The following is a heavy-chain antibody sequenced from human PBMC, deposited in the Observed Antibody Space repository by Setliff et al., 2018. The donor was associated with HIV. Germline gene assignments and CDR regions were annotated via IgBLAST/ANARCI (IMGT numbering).Heavy chain of an antibody. CDR3: ARRGRVAAVDY. CDR2: ISGSAGST. J-gene: IGHJ4*02. D-gene: IGHD6-13*01. Sequence: AGGSLRLSCAASGFIFSSYEMNWVRQAPGKGLERVSYISGSAGSTYYADSVKGRFTISRDNSKNTLYLQMNSLRAEDTAVYYCARRGRVAAVDYWGQGTLVTVSS. CDR1: GFIFSSYE. V-gene: IGHV3-48*03.